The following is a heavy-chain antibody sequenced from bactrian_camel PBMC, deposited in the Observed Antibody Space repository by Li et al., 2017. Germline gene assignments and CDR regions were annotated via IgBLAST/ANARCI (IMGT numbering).Heavy chain of an antibody. V-gene: IGHV3S1*01. D-gene: IGHD2*01. Sequence: QLVESGGGLVQPGGSLTLSCTTSGFAFNSVCMAWFRQRPGKGREGVAAEYPTGSAYYADSVKGRFSISRDSAKNTLYLSMNSLEPEDTAMYYCAADPHYCDVNNPPKPMQHHWGQGTQVTVS. CDR1: GFAFNSVC. CDR2: EYPTGSA. CDR3: AADPHYCDVNNPPKPMQHH. J-gene: IGHJ4*01.